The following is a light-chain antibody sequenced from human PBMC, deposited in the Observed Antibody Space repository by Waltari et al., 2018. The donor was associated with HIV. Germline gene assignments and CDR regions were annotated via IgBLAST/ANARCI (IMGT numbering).Light chain of an antibody. CDR2: RVS. Sequence: TQSPVSLSVTLGQPASISCSSDSNLVYRVAYTQSNWLRQRPGQSPRRLIYRVSNLDPGVADRFRGSGSGMNFTLTISSVEAEDVGVFYCMQGTHWPPSFGRGTRLDIK. CDR1: SNLVYRVAYTQ. V-gene: IGKV2-30*01. J-gene: IGKJ2*03. CDR3: MQGTHWPPS.